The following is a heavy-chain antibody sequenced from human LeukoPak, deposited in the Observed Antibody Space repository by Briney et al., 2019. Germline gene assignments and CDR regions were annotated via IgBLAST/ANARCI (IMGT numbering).Heavy chain of an antibody. CDR1: GFTFTSSA. CDR3: AADEAHSSSWYGAFDI. V-gene: IGHV1-58*02. CDR2: IVVGSGNT. J-gene: IGHJ3*02. Sequence: GASVKVSCKASGFTFTSSAMQWVRQARGQRLEWIGWIVVGSGNTNYAQKFQERVTITRDMSTSTAYMELSSLRSEDTAVYYCAADEAHSSSWYGAFDIWGQGTMVTVSS. D-gene: IGHD6-13*01.